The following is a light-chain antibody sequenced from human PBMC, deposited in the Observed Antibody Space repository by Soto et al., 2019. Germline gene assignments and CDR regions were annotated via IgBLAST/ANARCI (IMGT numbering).Light chain of an antibody. V-gene: IGKV3-20*01. J-gene: IGKJ1*01. Sequence: EIVLTQSPGTLSLSPGERATLSCRASQSVSSSYLAGYQQKPGQAPRLLIYGASSRATGIPDRFSGSGSGTDFTLTISRLEPEDFAVYYCQQYGSSPWRFGQGTKVEIK. CDR1: QSVSSSY. CDR2: GAS. CDR3: QQYGSSPWR.